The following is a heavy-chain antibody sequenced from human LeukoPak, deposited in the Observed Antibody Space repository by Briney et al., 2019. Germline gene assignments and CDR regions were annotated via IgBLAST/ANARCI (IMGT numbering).Heavy chain of an antibody. J-gene: IGHJ4*02. CDR2: ISAYNGKT. CDR3: ARDWRHCSGGSCYSAAPYYFDY. V-gene: IGHV1-18*01. Sequence: ASVKVSCKASGYTFTSYGISWVRQAPGQGLEWMGWISAYNGKTNYAQKLQGRVTMTTDKSTNKAYMQLRSLRSDDTAVYYCARDWRHCSGGSCYSAAPYYFDYWGQGTLVTVSS. D-gene: IGHD2-15*01. CDR1: GYTFTSYG.